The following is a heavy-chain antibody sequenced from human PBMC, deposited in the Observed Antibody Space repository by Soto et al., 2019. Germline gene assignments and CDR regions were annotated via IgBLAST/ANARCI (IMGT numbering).Heavy chain of an antibody. CDR2: TYYRSQWHY. D-gene: IGHD3-9*01. V-gene: IGHV6-1*01. Sequence: SQTPSLTCAIFGGSVSSNSAVWNWIRQSPSRGLEWLGRTYYRSQWHYEYAVFVQSRISIDPDTSKNQFSLQLNSVTPEDTAVYYCVRLVGNSWLDHWGQGTLVTVSS. CDR3: VRLVGNSWLDH. CDR1: GGSVSSNSAV. J-gene: IGHJ4*02.